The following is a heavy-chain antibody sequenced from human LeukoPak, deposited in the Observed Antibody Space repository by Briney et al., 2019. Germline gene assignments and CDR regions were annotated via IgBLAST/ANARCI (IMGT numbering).Heavy chain of an antibody. J-gene: IGHJ4*02. D-gene: IGHD3-22*01. CDR3: AKKGYYDGSGYYMYYFDH. V-gene: IGHV3-23*01. CDR2: IGGSGGTA. CDR1: GFTFSSYA. Sequence: HSGGSLRLSCAASGFTFSSYAMSWVRQAPGKGLEWVSAIGGSGGTAYYADSVKGRFTISRDNSKNTLYLQMNSLRAEDTAVYYCAKKGYYDGSGYYMYYFDHWGQGTLVTVSS.